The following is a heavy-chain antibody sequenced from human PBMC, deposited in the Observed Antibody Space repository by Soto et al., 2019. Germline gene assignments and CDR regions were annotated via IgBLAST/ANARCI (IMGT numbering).Heavy chain of an antibody. D-gene: IGHD4-17*01. CDR1: GFTFSSYS. V-gene: IGHV3-48*01. J-gene: IGHJ1*01. CDR2: ISSSSSTI. CDR3: ARDYGDYKFAEYFQH. Sequence: PGGSLRLSCAASGFTFSSYSMNWVRQAPGKGLEWVSYISSSSSTIYYADSVKGRFTISRDNAKNSLYLQMNSLRAEDTAVYYCARDYGDYKFAEYFQHWGQGTLVTVSS.